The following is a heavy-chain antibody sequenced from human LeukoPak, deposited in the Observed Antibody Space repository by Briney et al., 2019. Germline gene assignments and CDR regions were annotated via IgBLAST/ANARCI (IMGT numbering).Heavy chain of an antibody. J-gene: IGHJ3*02. Sequence: GGSLKLSCAASGFTFSSYWMSWVRQAPGKGLEWVANIKQDGSEKYYVDSVKGRFTISRDDAKNSLYLQMNSLRAEDTAVYYCARGGGYCSSTSCPTLYASDIWGQGTMVTVSS. CDR3: ARGGGYCSSTSCPTLYASDI. V-gene: IGHV3-7*01. D-gene: IGHD2-2*01. CDR1: GFTFSSYW. CDR2: IKQDGSEK.